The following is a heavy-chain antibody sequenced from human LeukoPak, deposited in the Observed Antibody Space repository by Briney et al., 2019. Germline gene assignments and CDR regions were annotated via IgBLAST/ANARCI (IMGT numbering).Heavy chain of an antibody. J-gene: IGHJ6*03. CDR3: AKVVYYDSSGYYYYYYYMDV. Sequence: GGSLRLSCAASGFTFSSYGMSWVRQAPGKGVEWVSAISGSGGSTYYADSVKGRFTISRDNSKNTLYLQMNSLRAEDTAVYYCAKVVYYDSSGYYYYYYYMDVWGKGTTVTISS. V-gene: IGHV3-23*01. CDR1: GFTFSSYG. D-gene: IGHD3-22*01. CDR2: ISGSGGST.